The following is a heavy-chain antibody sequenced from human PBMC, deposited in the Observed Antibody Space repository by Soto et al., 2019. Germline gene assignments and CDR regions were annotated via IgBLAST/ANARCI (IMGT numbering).Heavy chain of an antibody. CDR3: AIVGGTGGYTYGLDY. V-gene: IGHV1-69*06. CDR1: GGTFSSYA. J-gene: IGHJ4*02. CDR2: IIPVFGTG. Sequence: SVKVSCKASGGTFSSYAISWVRQAPGQGLEWMGGIIPVFGTGIYAQKFQGRVTITADKSTNTAYMELSSLRSEDTAVYFCAIVGGTGGYTYGLDYWGQGTLVTVSS. D-gene: IGHD5-18*01.